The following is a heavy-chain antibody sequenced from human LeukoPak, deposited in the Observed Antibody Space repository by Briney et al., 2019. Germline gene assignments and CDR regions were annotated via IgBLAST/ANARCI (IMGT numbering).Heavy chain of an antibody. CDR2: ISVYNGNT. V-gene: IGHV1-18*01. Sequence: ASLKDSCKASGYTLTSYGISWVRQAPRQGLERMGWISVYNGNTNYAQKLQGRVTMTTDTSTSTAYMELRSLRSDDTAVYYCAREDYGDYRQDYYYYGMDVWGQGTTVTVSS. CDR3: AREDYGDYRQDYYYYGMDV. CDR1: GYTLTSYG. D-gene: IGHD4-17*01. J-gene: IGHJ6*02.